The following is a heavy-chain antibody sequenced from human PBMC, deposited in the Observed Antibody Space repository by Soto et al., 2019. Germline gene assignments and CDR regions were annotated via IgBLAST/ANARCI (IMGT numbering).Heavy chain of an antibody. J-gene: IGHJ5*02. CDR1: GGSISSSNW. CDR3: ARRHCSSTSCPGKYAWFDP. CDR2: IYHSGST. V-gene: IGHV4-4*02. Sequence: PSETLSLTCAVSGGSISSSNWWTWVRQPPGKGLEWIGEIYHSGSTNYNLSLKSRVTISVDKSKKQFSLKLESVTAADTAVYYCARRHCSSTSCPGKYAWFDPWGQGTLVTVSS. D-gene: IGHD2-2*01.